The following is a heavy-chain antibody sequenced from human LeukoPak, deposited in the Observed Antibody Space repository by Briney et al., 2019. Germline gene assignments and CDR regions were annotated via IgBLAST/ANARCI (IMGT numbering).Heavy chain of an antibody. D-gene: IGHD5-24*01. CDR1: GYTFTSYG. CDR2: ISAYNGNT. V-gene: IGHV1-18*01. J-gene: IGHJ3*02. CDR3: ARPIEMATIEALDAFDI. Sequence: ASVKVSCKASGYTFTSYGISWVRQAPGQGLEWMGWISAYNGNTNYAQKFQGRVTMTTDTSTSTAYMELRSLRSDDTAVYYCARPIEMATIEALDAFDIWGQGTMVTVSS.